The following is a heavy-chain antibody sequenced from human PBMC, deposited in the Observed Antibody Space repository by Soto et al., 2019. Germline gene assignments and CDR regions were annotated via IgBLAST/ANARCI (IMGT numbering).Heavy chain of an antibody. CDR3: ARDDQWLGFYSYYGMDV. J-gene: IGHJ6*02. CDR2: ISYDGTIQ. CDR1: GFPFKSYA. V-gene: IGHV3-30-3*01. D-gene: IGHD6-19*01. Sequence: QVQLEESGGDVVQPGRSLRLSCAASGFPFKSYAFHWVRQAPGKGLEWVAVISYDGTIQYYVDSVKGRFTIARDNSKSTLDLQMDRLRTDDTAVYYCARDDQWLGFYSYYGMDVWGQGTTVIVSS.